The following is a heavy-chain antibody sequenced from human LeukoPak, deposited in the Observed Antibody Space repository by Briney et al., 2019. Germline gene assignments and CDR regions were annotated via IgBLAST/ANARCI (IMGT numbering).Heavy chain of an antibody. V-gene: IGHV3-30*04. Sequence: GGSLRLSCAASGFNFRGYAFHWVRQAPGKGPEWTAFITYDGTDTYYADSVKGRFTPSRDNSQNTLYLQMNSLRAADTAVYYCARPGGYAFDMWGQGTMVTVSS. CDR3: ARPGGYAFDM. D-gene: IGHD3-16*01. J-gene: IGHJ3*02. CDR2: ITYDGTDT. CDR1: GFNFRGYA.